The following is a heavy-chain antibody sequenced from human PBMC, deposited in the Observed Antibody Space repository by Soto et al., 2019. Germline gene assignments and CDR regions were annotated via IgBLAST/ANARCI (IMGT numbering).Heavy chain of an antibody. D-gene: IGHD2-15*01. CDR1: GFSLSARGVG. CDR3: ANRGSYCSGGSCGAFDI. J-gene: IGHJ3*02. V-gene: IGHV2-5*02. CDR2: IYWDDDE. Sequence: ITLKESGPPLVKPTQTLTLTCTFSGFSLSARGVGVGWIRQPPGKALEWLAIIYWDDDERYRLSLKSRLTIKKDTSKKKVVLTMTNMDPVDTAIYYCANRGSYCSGGSCGAFDIWGQGTMVTVSS.